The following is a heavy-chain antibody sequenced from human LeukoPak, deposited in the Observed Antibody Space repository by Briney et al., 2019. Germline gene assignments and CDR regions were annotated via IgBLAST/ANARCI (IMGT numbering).Heavy chain of an antibody. CDR2: VIPILGIA. J-gene: IGHJ4*02. Sequence: SVKISCKASGGTFSSYAISWVRQAPGQGLEWMGRVIPILGIANYAQKFQGRVTITADKSTSTAYMELSSLRSEDTAVYYCARPYCGGDCRSGLDCWGQGTLVTVSS. D-gene: IGHD2-21*02. CDR3: ARPYCGGDCRSGLDC. CDR1: GGTFSSYA. V-gene: IGHV1-69*04.